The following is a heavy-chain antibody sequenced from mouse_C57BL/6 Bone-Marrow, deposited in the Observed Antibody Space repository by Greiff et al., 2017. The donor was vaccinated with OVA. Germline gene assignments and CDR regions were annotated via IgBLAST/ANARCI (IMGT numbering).Heavy chain of an antibody. J-gene: IGHJ4*01. CDR3: ARELANWDSYDMDD. D-gene: IGHD4-1*01. CDR1: GYTFTSYG. V-gene: IGHV1-81*01. Sequence: VQLQQSGAELARPGASVKLSCKASGYTFTSYGISWVKQRTGQGLEWIGKIYPRSGNTYYNEKFKGKATLTADKSSSTAYMELRSLTSEDSAVYFCARELANWDSYDMDDWGKGTSVTVAS. CDR2: IYPRSGNT.